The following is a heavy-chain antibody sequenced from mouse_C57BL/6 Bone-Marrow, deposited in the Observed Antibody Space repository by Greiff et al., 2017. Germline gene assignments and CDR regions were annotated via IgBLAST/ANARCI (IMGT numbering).Heavy chain of an antibody. D-gene: IGHD3-1*01. CDR2: IDPSDSYT. V-gene: IGHV1-50*01. CDR3: AREGLGPWFAY. Sequence: QVQLQQPGAELVKPGASVKLSCKASGYTFTSYWMQWVKQRPGQGLEWIGEIDPSDSYTNYNQKFKGKATLTVDTSSSTAYMQLSSLTSEDSAVYDWAREGLGPWFAYWGQGTLVTVSA. CDR1: GYTFTSYW. J-gene: IGHJ3*01.